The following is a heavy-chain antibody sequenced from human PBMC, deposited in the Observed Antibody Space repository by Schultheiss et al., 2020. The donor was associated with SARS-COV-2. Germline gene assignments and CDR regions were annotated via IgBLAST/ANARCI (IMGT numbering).Heavy chain of an antibody. V-gene: IGHV4-34*01. CDR1: GGSFSGYY. Sequence: SETLSLTCAVYGGSFSGYYWSWIRQPPGKGLEWIGEINHSGSTNYNPSLKSRVTISVDTSKNQFSLKLSSVTAADTAVYYCARARYSSSSAPKSFPQASGYYYYYGMDVWGQGTTVTVSS. CDR3: ARARYSSSSAPKSFPQASGYYYYYGMDV. CDR2: INHSGST. D-gene: IGHD6-6*01. J-gene: IGHJ6*02.